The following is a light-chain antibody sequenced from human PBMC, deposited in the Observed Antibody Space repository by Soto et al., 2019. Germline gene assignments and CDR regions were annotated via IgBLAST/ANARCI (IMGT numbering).Light chain of an antibody. J-gene: IGKJ1*01. CDR1: QSIGDS. CDR3: QQYNGYSRT. Sequence: IKMTQSPSTLSGSVGDRVTITCRASQSIGDSLAWYQQKPGKAPYLLISDVSSLERGVPSRFSGSGSGTEFTLTISSMQPDDFATFYCQQYNGYSRTFGQGTKVDIK. CDR2: DVS. V-gene: IGKV1-5*01.